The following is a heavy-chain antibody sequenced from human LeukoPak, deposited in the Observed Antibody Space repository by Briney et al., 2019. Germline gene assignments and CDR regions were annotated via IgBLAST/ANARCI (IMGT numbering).Heavy chain of an antibody. Sequence: GGSLRLSGAASGCTFSTYAMSWVRQAPGKGLEWVSVISGSGSSTYYADSVKGRFTISRDNSKNTLYLQMNSLRAEDTAVYYCAKEMATIRAFDFWGQGTMVTVSS. D-gene: IGHD5-24*01. V-gene: IGHV3-23*01. CDR2: ISGSGSST. CDR1: GCTFSTYA. CDR3: AKEMATIRAFDF. J-gene: IGHJ3*01.